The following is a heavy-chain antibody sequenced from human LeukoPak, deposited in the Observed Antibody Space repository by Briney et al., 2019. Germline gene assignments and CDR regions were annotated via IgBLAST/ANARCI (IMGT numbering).Heavy chain of an antibody. CDR2: IYNIGTT. CDR1: GGSISTFY. J-gene: IGHJ5*02. D-gene: IGHD3-16*01. Sequence: SETLSLTCTVSGGSISTFYWSWIRQPPGKGLERIGYIYNIGTTNYNPSLKNRATISVDTSKNQFSLRLSSVTAVDTAMYYCARHGGGLGWFDPWGQGALVTVSS. CDR3: ARHGGGLGWFDP. V-gene: IGHV4-59*08.